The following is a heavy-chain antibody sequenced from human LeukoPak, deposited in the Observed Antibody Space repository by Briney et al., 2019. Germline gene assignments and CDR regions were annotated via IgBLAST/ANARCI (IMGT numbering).Heavy chain of an antibody. J-gene: IGHJ6*02. D-gene: IGHD6-13*01. CDR2: IYSGGST. V-gene: IGHV3-66*01. CDR3: ARFPGIANVFYYGMDV. CDR1: GFIVSNNY. Sequence: QPGGSLRLSCAASGFIVSNNYINWVRQAPGKGLEWVSVIYSGGSTYYADSVKGRFTISRDSSKNTLYLQMNSLRVEDTAVYYCARFPGIANVFYYGMDVWGQGTTVTVSS.